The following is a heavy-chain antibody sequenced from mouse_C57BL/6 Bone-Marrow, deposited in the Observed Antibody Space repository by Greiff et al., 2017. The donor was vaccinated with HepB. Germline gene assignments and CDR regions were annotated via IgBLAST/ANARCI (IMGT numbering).Heavy chain of an antibody. CDR1: GFTFSDAW. CDR3: TRRGSSPGNFDV. D-gene: IGHD1-1*01. CDR2: IRNKANNHAT. Sequence: VQLKESGGGLVQPGGSMKLSCAASGFTFSDAWMDWVRQSPEKGLEWVAEIRNKANNHATYYAESVKGRFTISRDDSKSSVYLQMNSLRAEDTGIYYCTRRGSSPGNFDVWGTGTTVTVSS. V-gene: IGHV6-6*01. J-gene: IGHJ1*03.